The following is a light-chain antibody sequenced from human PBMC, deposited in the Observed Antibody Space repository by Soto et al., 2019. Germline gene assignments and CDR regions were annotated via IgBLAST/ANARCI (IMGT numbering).Light chain of an antibody. J-gene: IGLJ2*01. Sequence: QSALTQPRSVSGSPGQSVTNSCTGTSSDVGGYNYVSWYQQHPGKAPKLMIYDVSKRPSGVPDRFSGSKSGNTASLTISGLQAEDEADYYCCSYAGSYTFDVFGGGTKVTVL. CDR2: DVS. V-gene: IGLV2-11*01. CDR3: CSYAGSYTFDV. CDR1: SSDVGGYNY.